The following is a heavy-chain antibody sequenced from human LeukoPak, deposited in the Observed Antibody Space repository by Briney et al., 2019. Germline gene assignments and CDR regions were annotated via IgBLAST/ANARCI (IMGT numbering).Heavy chain of an antibody. J-gene: IGHJ4*02. D-gene: IGHD6-13*01. Sequence: PGGSLRLSCAASGFTFSNYDMEWVRQATGKGLEWVSGIGTAADTFYSGSVKGRFTISRENAKNSLYLQMNSLRAEDTALYYCAKAAAAPGFDFWGQGTLVTVSS. V-gene: IGHV3-13*01. CDR3: AKAAAAPGFDF. CDR1: GFTFSNYD. CDR2: IGTAADT.